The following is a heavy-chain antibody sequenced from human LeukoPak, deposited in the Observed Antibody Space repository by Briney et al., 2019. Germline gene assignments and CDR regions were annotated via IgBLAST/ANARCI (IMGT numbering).Heavy chain of an antibody. V-gene: IGHV1-2*06. CDR1: GYTFTGYY. J-gene: IGHJ4*02. D-gene: IGHD3-10*01. CDR2: INPNSGGT. CDR3: ATGVTMVRGVIF. Sequence: GASVKVSCKASGYTFTGYYMHWERQAPGQGLEWMGRINPNSGGTNYAQKFQGRVTMTRDTSISTAYMELSRLRSDDTAVYYCATGVTMVRGVIFWGQGTLVTVSS.